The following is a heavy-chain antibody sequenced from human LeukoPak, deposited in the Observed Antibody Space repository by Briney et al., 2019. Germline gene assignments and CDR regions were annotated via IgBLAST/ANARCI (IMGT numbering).Heavy chain of an antibody. CDR3: AKDLFTEWLPMDV. Sequence: GGSLRLSCAASRFTFSTYGMHWVRQAPGKGLEWVAFIRYDGSNDYYADSVRGRFSISRDNSKNTLYLQMSSLTPEDTAVYYCAKDLFTEWLPMDVWGKGTTVTVSS. CDR2: IRYDGSND. D-gene: IGHD3-3*01. J-gene: IGHJ6*03. V-gene: IGHV3-30*02. CDR1: RFTFSTYG.